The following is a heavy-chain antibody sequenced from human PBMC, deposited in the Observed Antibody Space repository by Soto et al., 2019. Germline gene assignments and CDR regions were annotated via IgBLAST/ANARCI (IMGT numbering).Heavy chain of an antibody. J-gene: IGHJ4*02. V-gene: IGHV1-18*01. CDR2: ISVKNGNT. Sequence: ASVKVSCKASGYFFTTYGISLVRQAPGQGLEWMGYISVKNGNTNYAQKFQGRVTLTTDTSTTTAYMELRSLTSDDTAMYYCARDLATFGPGPNEFWGQGTLVTVSS. CDR1: GYFFTTYG. CDR3: ARDLATFGPGPNEF. D-gene: IGHD2-8*01.